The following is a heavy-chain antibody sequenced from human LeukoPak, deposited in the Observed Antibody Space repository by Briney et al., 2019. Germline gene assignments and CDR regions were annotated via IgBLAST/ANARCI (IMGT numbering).Heavy chain of an antibody. D-gene: IGHD1-26*01. CDR3: ARVDSGSYYIDY. CDR1: GGSISSYY. V-gene: IGHV4-59*01. CDR2: IYYSGST. J-gene: IGHJ4*02. Sequence: PSETLSLTYTVSGGSISSYYWSWIRQPPGKGLEWIGYIYYSGSTNYNPSLKSRVTISVDTSKNQFSLKLSSVTAADTAVYYCARVDSGSYYIDYWGQGTLVTVSS.